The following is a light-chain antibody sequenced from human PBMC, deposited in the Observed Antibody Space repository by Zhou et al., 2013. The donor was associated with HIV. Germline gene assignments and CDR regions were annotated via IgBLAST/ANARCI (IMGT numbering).Light chain of an antibody. CDR2: GAS. CDR1: QSVSSY. CDR3: QQYGDWKT. V-gene: IGKV3-15*01. J-gene: IGKJ1*01. Sequence: EIVLTQSPATLSLSPGERATLSCRASQSVSSYLAWYQQKPGQAPRLLIYGASTRATGIPARFSGSGSGIEFTLTITSVQSEDFAVYYCQQYGDWKTFGPRDQGGDQT.